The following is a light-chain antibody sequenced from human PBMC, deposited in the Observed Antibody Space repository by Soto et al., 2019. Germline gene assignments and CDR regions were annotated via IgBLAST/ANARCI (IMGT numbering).Light chain of an antibody. CDR2: GAT. CDR1: QTISIY. Sequence: DIRMTQSPSSLSTSVGDRVTITCRASQTISIYLNWYQVKPGKAPNLLIYGATRLQTGVPSRFTGSGSGTEFSLTITSLQPEDLATYFCQESDSFPYTFGQGTRLDIK. J-gene: IGKJ2*01. CDR3: QESDSFPYT. V-gene: IGKV1-39*01.